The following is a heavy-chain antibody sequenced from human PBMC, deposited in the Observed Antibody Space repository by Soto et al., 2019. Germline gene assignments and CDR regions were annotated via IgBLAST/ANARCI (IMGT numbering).Heavy chain of an antibody. CDR2: ISSSSSYI. D-gene: IGHD6-6*01. CDR3: ARHRDSSNFFDC. J-gene: IGHJ4*02. V-gene: IGHV3-21*01. Sequence: PGGSLRLSCAASGFTFSNYAINCVRQAPGKGLEWVSSISSSSSYIFYADSVKGRFTISRDNAKNSLYLQMNSLRAEDTAVYYCARHRDSSNFFDCWGRGTLVNGSS. CDR1: GFTFSNYA.